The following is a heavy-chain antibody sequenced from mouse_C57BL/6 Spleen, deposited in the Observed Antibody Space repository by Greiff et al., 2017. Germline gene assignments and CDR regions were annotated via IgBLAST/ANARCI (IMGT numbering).Heavy chain of an antibody. CDR2: IYPGSGGT. D-gene: IGHD2-12*01. V-gene: IGHV1-55*01. Sequence: VQLQQPGAELVKPGASVKMSCKASGYTFTSYWITWVKQRPGQGLEWIGDIYPGSGGTNYNEKFKSKATLTVDTSYRNAYMQLSILTSEDSAVXDGARAGPYDGSEAWFAYWGQGTLVTVSA. CDR1: GYTFTSYW. CDR3: ARAGPYDGSEAWFAY. J-gene: IGHJ3*01.